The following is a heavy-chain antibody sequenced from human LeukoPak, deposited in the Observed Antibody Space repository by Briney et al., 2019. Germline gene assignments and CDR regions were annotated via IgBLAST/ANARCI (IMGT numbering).Heavy chain of an antibody. CDR1: GGSISSSSYY. D-gene: IGHD3-3*01. J-gene: IGHJ6*03. CDR2: IYYSGST. V-gene: IGHV4-39*07. Sequence: SETLSLTCTVSGGSISSSSYYWGRIRQPPGKGLEWIGSIYYSGSTYYNPSLKSRVTISVDTSKNQFSLKLSSVTAADTAVYYCARGTSNTIFGVVIYYYYMDVWGKGTTVTVSS. CDR3: ARGTSNTIFGVVIYYYYMDV.